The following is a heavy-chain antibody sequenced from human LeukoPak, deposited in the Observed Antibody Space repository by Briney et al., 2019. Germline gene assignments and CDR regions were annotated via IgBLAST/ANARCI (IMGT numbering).Heavy chain of an antibody. CDR3: ARVIAAARDFDY. CDR2: IYYSGST. D-gene: IGHD6-13*01. J-gene: IGHJ4*02. CDR1: GGSISSSRYY. V-gene: IGHV4-39*07. Sequence: SETLSLTCTVSGGSISSSRYYWGWIRQPPGKGLEWIGSIYYSGSTYYNPSLKSRVTISVDTSKNQFSLKLSSVTAADTAVYYCARVIAAARDFDYWGQGTLVTVSS.